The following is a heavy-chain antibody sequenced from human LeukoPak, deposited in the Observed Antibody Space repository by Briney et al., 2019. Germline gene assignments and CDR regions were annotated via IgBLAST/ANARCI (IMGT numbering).Heavy chain of an antibody. CDR1: GFTFSSCW. D-gene: IGHD3-22*01. CDR3: ARAPSEIGGYYPEYFRH. J-gene: IGHJ1*01. V-gene: IGHV3-74*01. CDR2: IKSDGST. Sequence: GGSLRLSCAASGFTFSSCWMHWVRQAPGKGLVWVSRIKSDGSTNYADSVKGRFTISRDNAKNTVSLQMNSLRAEDTGVYYCARAPSEIGGYYPEYFRHWGQGTLVTVSS.